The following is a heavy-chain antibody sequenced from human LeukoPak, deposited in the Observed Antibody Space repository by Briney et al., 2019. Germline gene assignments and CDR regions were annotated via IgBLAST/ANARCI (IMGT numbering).Heavy chain of an antibody. V-gene: IGHV6-1*01. CDR1: GDSVSNNIAT. J-gene: IGHJ4*02. D-gene: IGHD1-1*01. CDR2: TYYRSKWST. Sequence: SQTLSLTCAISGDSVSNNIATWNWIRQSPSRGLEWLGRTYYRSKWSTYYAVSVKSRISINRDTSKNQISLQLNSVTPEDTAVYYCARSTGPIDYWGQGTLVTVSS. CDR3: ARSTGPIDY.